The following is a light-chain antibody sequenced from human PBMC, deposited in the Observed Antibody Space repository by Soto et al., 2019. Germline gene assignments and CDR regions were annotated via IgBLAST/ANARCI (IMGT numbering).Light chain of an antibody. CDR1: QTVNSNY. V-gene: IGKV3-20*01. CDR2: GSS. CDR3: QKYDGQWT. Sequence: EIVLTQSPGTLSLSPGERATLSCWASQTVNSNYLAWYQQKPGQAPRLLIYGSSRRATGTPDRFSGSGSGTDFTLTVSRLEPEDFGVYYCQKYDGQWTFGQGTKVEIK. J-gene: IGKJ1*01.